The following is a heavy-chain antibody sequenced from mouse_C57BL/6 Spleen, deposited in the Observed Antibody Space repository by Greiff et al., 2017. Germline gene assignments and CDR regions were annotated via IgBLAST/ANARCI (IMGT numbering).Heavy chain of an antibody. Sequence: QVQLQQPGAELVMPGASVKLSCKASGYTFTSYWMHWVKQRPGQGLEWIGEIDPSDSYTNYNQKFKGKSTLTVDKSSSTAYMQLCSLTSEDSAVYYCARYRDFYYFDYWGQGTTLTVSS. CDR3: ARYRDFYYFDY. J-gene: IGHJ2*01. CDR2: IDPSDSYT. CDR1: GYTFTSYW. V-gene: IGHV1-69*01. D-gene: IGHD3-1*01.